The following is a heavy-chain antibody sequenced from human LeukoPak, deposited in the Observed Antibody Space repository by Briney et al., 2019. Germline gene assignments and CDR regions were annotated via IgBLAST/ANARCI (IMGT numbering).Heavy chain of an antibody. CDR2: INNDEITT. Sequence: RPGGSLRLSCTGSGFTFGDYAMNWFRQAPGKGLVWVSRINNDEITTTYADSVKGRFTISRDNAKNTLYLQMNSLRAEDTAIYYCARGGPGTGMDYWGQGALVTVSS. D-gene: IGHD1-1*01. V-gene: IGHV3-74*01. J-gene: IGHJ4*02. CDR3: ARGGPGTGMDY. CDR1: GFTFGDYA.